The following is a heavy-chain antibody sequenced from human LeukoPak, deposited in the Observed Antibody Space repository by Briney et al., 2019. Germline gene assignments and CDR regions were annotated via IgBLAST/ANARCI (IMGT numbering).Heavy chain of an antibody. Sequence: SETLSLTCTVSGGSISSSSYYWGWIRQPPGKGLEWIGSIYYSGSTYYNPSLKSRVTISVDTSKNQFSLKLTSVTAADTAVYYCARGKAMTRGHHGFDIWGQGTMVTVSS. J-gene: IGHJ3*02. CDR2: IYYSGST. V-gene: IGHV4-39*01. CDR1: GGSISSSSYY. D-gene: IGHD4-11*01. CDR3: ARGKAMTRGHHGFDI.